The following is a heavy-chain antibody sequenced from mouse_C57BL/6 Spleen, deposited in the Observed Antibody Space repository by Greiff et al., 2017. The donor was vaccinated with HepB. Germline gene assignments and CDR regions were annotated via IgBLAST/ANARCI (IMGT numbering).Heavy chain of an antibody. CDR2: IDPSDSYT. CDR1: GYTFTSYW. J-gene: IGHJ4*01. V-gene: IGHV1-59*01. D-gene: IGHD1-1*01. CDR3: AREDNYYGSSTMDY. Sequence: QVQLKQPGAELVRPGTSVKLSCKASGYTFTSYWMHWVKQRPGQGLEWIGVIDPSDSYTNYNQKFKGKATLTVDTSSSTAYMQLSSLTSEDSAVYYCAREDNYYGSSTMDYWGQGTSVTVSS.